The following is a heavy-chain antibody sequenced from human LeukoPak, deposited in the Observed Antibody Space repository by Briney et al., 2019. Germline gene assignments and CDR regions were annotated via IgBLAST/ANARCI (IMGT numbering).Heavy chain of an antibody. CDR2: INAGNGDT. J-gene: IGHJ4*02. V-gene: IGHV1-3*01. CDR3: ARDVGYSYGYFGH. D-gene: IGHD5-18*01. CDR1: GYTFTDYT. Sequence: ASVKVSCKASGYTFTDYTIHWVRQAPGQRLEWMGWINAGNGDTKYSQNFQGRVAITGVTSASTAHMELSSLRSEDTAVYFCARDVGYSYGYFGHWGQGTLVTVSS.